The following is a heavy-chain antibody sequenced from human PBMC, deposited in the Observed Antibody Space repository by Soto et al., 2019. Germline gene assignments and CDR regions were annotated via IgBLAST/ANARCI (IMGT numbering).Heavy chain of an antibody. V-gene: IGHV5-51*01. CDR3: ARQDGSALYYFDY. Sequence: PVESLKISCNGSGYTFTSYWIAWVRQMPGKDLEWMGIIYPGDSDTRYSPSFQGQVSISADKSISTAYLQWSSLKASDTAMYYCARQDGSALYYFDYWGQGTLVTVSS. D-gene: IGHD6-19*01. J-gene: IGHJ4*02. CDR2: IYPGDSDT. CDR1: GYTFTSYW.